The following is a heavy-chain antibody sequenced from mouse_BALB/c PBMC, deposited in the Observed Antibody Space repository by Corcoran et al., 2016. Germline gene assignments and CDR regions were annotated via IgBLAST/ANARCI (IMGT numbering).Heavy chain of an antibody. CDR2: INPYNGAT. CDR3: ARANYGSSSAWVAY. J-gene: IGHJ3*01. D-gene: IGHD1-1*01. V-gene: IGHV1-26*01. Sequence: EVQLQQSGPELVKPVASVKISCKASVYSFTGYYMHWVKQSHVKSLEWIGRINPYNGATSYNQNFKDKASLTVEKSSSTAYMELHSLTSEDSAGYYCARANYGSSSAWVAYWGQGTLVTVSA. CDR1: VYSFTGYY.